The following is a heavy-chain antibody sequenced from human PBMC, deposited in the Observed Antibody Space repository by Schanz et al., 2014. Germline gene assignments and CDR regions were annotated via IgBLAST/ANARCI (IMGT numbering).Heavy chain of an antibody. Sequence: DVQLLESGGGLVQPGGSLRLSCAASAFALNNYDMTWVRQAPWKGLEWVSCIRGSGGSTLYADSVQGRFTISRDDSKNMLYLQMNSLRAEDTAVYYCAKVWKDHRIAGRPGWSDGMDVWGQGTTV. CDR3: AKVWKDHRIAGRPGWSDGMDV. CDR2: IRGSGGST. CDR1: AFALNNYD. J-gene: IGHJ6*02. D-gene: IGHD6-6*01. V-gene: IGHV3-23*01.